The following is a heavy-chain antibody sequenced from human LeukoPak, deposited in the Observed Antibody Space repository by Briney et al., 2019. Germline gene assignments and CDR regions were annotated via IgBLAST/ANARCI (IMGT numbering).Heavy chain of an antibody. CDR3: TTIAAPGTREFDP. D-gene: IGHD6-13*01. CDR2: ISGSGGST. V-gene: IGHV3-23*01. CDR1: GFTFSSYA. J-gene: IGHJ5*02. Sequence: GGSLRLSCAASGFTFSSYAMSWVRQAPGKGLEWVSAISGSGGSTYYADSVKGRFTISRDNSKNTLYLQMNSLKTEDTAVYYCTTIAAPGTREFDPWGQGTLVTVSS.